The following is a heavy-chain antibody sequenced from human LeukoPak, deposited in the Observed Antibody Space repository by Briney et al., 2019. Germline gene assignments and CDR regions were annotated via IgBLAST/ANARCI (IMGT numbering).Heavy chain of an antibody. CDR1: DVSFSAYY. D-gene: IGHD3-3*01. Sequence: SETLSLTCAVYDVSFSAYYWSWIRQPPGKGLEWIGEINHSGNTNYNPSLKSRVTISGDTSKNSLYLQMNSLRAEDTAVYYCARDPYDFWGSDYFDYWGQGTLVTVSS. V-gene: IGHV4-34*01. CDR2: INHSGNT. CDR3: ARDPYDFWGSDYFDY. J-gene: IGHJ4*02.